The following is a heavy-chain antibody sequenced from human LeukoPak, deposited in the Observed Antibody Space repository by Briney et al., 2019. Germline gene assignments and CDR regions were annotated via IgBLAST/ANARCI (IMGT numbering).Heavy chain of an antibody. J-gene: IGHJ4*02. D-gene: IGHD6-19*01. CDR3: ARHYTPYTSGWNVGLDY. CDR1: GASISNARYY. V-gene: IGHV4-39*01. CDR2: IYYSGST. Sequence: PSETLSLTCAVSGASISNARYYWGWVRQPPGRGLEGIGSIYYSGSTYYNPSLKSRVTISVDTSKRQFSLKVSAVTAADTAVYYCARHYTPYTSGWNVGLDYWGQGTLVIASS.